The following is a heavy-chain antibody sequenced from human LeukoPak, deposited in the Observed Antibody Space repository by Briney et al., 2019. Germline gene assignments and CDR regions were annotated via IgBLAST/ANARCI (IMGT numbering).Heavy chain of an antibody. CDR2: IYSSGST. CDR1: GGSLSIYY. Sequence: SETLSLTCTVSGGSLSIYYWSWIRQPAGKGLEWIGRIYSSGSTSYNPSLKSRVTMTVDTSKNQFSLKLRSVTAADTAVYYCARGKMYYYDSSGYGYWGQGTLVTVSS. J-gene: IGHJ4*02. D-gene: IGHD3-22*01. CDR3: ARGKMYYYDSSGYGY. V-gene: IGHV4-4*07.